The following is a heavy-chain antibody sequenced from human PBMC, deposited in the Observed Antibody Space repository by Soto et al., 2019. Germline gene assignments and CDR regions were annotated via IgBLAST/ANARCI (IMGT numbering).Heavy chain of an antibody. CDR3: GCGPVGS. V-gene: IGHV3-23*01. CDR1: GFTFSSYG. J-gene: IGHJ5*02. Sequence: EVQLLESGGGLVQPGGSLRLSCAASGFTFSSYGLNWVRQAPGKGLEWVSVISDSGGSTYYADSVKGRFTISCDNSKNTLSLQMVSLRAEAMAVYYCGCGPVGSWGQATVVTASS. D-gene: IGHD1-26*01. CDR2: ISDSGGST.